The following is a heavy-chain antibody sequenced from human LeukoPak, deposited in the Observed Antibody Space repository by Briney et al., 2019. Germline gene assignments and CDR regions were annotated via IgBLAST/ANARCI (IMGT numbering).Heavy chain of an antibody. J-gene: IGHJ4*02. CDR1: GGTFSSYA. CDR2: IIPIFGTA. CDR3: ARPLGYCSITSCFFDY. Sequence: GASVKVSCKASGGTFSSYAISWVRQAPGQGLEWMGGIIPIFGTANYAQKFQGRVTITTDESTSTAYMELSSLRSEDTAVYYCARPLGYCSITSCFFDYWGQGTLVTVSS. V-gene: IGHV1-69*05. D-gene: IGHD2-2*01.